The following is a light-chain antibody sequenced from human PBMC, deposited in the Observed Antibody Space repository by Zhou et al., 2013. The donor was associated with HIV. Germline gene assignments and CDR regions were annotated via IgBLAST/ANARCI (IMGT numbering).Light chain of an antibody. Sequence: DIQMTQSPSSLSASVGDRVTITCRASQSISSYLNWYQQKPGKAPKLLIYAASSLQSGVPSRFSGSGSGTDFTLTISSLQPEDFATYYCQQSYSTLLTFGGGTTLEI. V-gene: IGKV1-39*01. CDR2: AAS. CDR3: QQSYSTLLT. J-gene: IGKJ4*01. CDR1: QSISSY.